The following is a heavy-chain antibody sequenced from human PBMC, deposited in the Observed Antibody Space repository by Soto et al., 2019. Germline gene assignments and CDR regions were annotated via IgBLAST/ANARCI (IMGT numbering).Heavy chain of an antibody. D-gene: IGHD1-1*01. J-gene: IGHJ4*02. Sequence: PGESLKISCKGSGYSFTSYWISWVRQMPGKGLEWMGRIDPSDSYTNYSPSFQGQVTFSADTSLSTAYLQWNSLKASDTATYYCAIQRGSKGSFHFCGQGTSVIVSS. CDR1: GYSFTSYW. V-gene: IGHV5-10-1*04. CDR3: AIQRGSKGSFHF. CDR2: IDPSDSYT.